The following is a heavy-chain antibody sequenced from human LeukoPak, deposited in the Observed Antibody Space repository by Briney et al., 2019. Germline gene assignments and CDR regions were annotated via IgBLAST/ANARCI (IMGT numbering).Heavy chain of an antibody. CDR2: ISGSGHRT. CDR1: GFTFSNYG. CDR3: ANEDTAMVTNY. J-gene: IGHJ4*02. D-gene: IGHD5-18*01. V-gene: IGHV3-23*01. Sequence: GGTLRLSCAASGFTFSNYGVSWVRQAPGKGLEWVSGISGSGHRTYYADSVKGRFTISRDNSKNTLYLQMNSLRAEDTAVYYCANEDTAMVTNYWGQGTLVTVSS.